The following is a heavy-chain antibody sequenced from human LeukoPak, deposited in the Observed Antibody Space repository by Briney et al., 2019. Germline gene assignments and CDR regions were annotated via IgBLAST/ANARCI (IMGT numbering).Heavy chain of an antibody. Sequence: SETLSLTCTVSGGSISSSSYYWGWIRQPPGKGLEWIGSIYYSGSTYYNPSLKSRVTISVDTSKNQFSLKLSSVTAADTAVYYCATYGWTLDYWGQGTLVTVSS. V-gene: IGHV4-39*01. CDR1: GGSISSSSYY. CDR2: IYYSGST. J-gene: IGHJ4*02. D-gene: IGHD6-19*01. CDR3: ATYGWTLDY.